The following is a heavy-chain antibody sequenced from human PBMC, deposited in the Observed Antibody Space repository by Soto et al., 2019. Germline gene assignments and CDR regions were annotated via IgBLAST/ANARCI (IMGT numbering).Heavy chain of an antibody. V-gene: IGHV3-48*02. D-gene: IGHD2-15*01. CDR3: ARTLSWRRGPFDS. CDR2: ISGSSQTI. J-gene: IGHJ4*02. CDR1: GFIFNTYS. Sequence: GGSLRLSCAASGFIFNTYSMNWDRQAPGKGLEWVSYISGSSQTIFYADSVRGRFTISRDNANNSTYLQMVSLRDEDTAVYYCARTLSWRRGPFDSWGQGALVTVSS.